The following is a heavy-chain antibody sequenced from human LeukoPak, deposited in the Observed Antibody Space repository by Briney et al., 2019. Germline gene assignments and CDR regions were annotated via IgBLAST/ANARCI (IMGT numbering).Heavy chain of an antibody. CDR2: INPKIGGT. D-gene: IGHD3-10*01. Sequence: GASVKVSCKASGYTFAGYYMHWVRQAPGQGLEWMGWINPKIGGTNYAQKFQGRVTMTRDTSISTAYMELGRLRSDDTAVYYCAREIASGSFLDNWGQGTLVTVSS. CDR3: AREIASGSFLDN. CDR1: GYTFAGYY. J-gene: IGHJ4*02. V-gene: IGHV1-2*02.